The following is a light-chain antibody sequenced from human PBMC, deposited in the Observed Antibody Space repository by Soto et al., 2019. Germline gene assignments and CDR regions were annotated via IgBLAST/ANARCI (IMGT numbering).Light chain of an antibody. CDR1: QSVLDSSNNRNY. Sequence: DIVMTQSPASLAVSLGERANINCKSSQSVLDSSNNRNYLAWYQQKPGQPPKLLIYWASTRESGVPGRFRGSGSGTDFTLTINSLQAEDVAVYYCQQYYSTSSITFGQGTRLEIK. V-gene: IGKV4-1*01. J-gene: IGKJ5*01. CDR3: QQYYSTSSIT. CDR2: WAS.